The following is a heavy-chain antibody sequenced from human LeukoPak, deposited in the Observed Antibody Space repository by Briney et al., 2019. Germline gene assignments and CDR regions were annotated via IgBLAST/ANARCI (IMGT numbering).Heavy chain of an antibody. D-gene: IGHD6-6*01. V-gene: IGHV1-8*01. CDR1: GYTFTSYD. CDR3: SRVSKLLYSSSFWGFYYGMDV. Sequence: ASVKVSCKASGYTFTSYDINWVRQATGQGLEWMGWMNPNSGNTAYAQKFQGRVTMTRNTTISTAYMEMSSLRTEATAAYYYSRVSKLLYSSSFWGFYYGMDVWGQGTTVTVSS. CDR2: MNPNSGNT. J-gene: IGHJ6*02.